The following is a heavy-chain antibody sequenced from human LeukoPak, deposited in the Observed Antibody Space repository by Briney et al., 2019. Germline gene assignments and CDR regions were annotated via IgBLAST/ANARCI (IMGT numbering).Heavy chain of an antibody. J-gene: IGHJ4*02. CDR2: IRYDGSNK. Sequence: GGSLRLSCAASGFTFSSYGMHWVRQVPGKGLEWVAFIRYDGSNKYYADSVKDRFTISRDNSKNTLYLQMNSLRAEDTAVYYCAKDSTSGRFLEWLLAGGGDYWGQGTLVTVSS. D-gene: IGHD3-3*01. CDR3: AKDSTSGRFLEWLLAGGGDY. CDR1: GFTFSSYG. V-gene: IGHV3-30*02.